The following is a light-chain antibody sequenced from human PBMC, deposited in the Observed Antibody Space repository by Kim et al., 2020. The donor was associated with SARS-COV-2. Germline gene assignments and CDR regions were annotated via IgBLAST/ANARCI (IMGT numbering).Light chain of an antibody. Sequence: SASVGDRFTHTCRASGSMSNSLHWYQHIPGKAPKFLIYAVSSLQSGVPSRFSGSGSGTDFTLTINSLQPEDFATYYCQQTYSVPNTFGQGTKLEI. CDR3: QQTYSVPNT. CDR1: GSMSNS. J-gene: IGKJ2*01. CDR2: AVS. V-gene: IGKV1-39*01.